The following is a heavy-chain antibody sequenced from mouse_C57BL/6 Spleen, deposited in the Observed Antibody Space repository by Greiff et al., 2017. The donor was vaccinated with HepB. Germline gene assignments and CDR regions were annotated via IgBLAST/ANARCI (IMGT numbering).Heavy chain of an antibody. CDR1: GYTFTSYT. Sequence: VHLVESGAELARPGASVKMSCKASGYTFTSYTMHWVKQRPGQGLEWIGYINPSSGYTKYNQKFKDKATLTADKSSSTAYMQLSSLTSEDSAVYYWARSGGPYDGYDEGWFAYWGQGTLVTVSA. CDR3: ARSGGPYDGYDEGWFAY. J-gene: IGHJ3*01. CDR2: INPSSGYT. D-gene: IGHD2-3*01. V-gene: IGHV1-4*01.